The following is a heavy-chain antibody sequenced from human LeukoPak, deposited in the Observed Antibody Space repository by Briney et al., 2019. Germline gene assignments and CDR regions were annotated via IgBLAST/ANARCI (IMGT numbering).Heavy chain of an antibody. V-gene: IGHV3-49*03. CDR1: GFTFGDYA. Sequence: GGSLRLSCTASGFTFGDYAMSWFCQAPGKGLEWVGFIRSKAYGGTTEYAASVKGRFTISRDDSKSIAYLQMNSLKTEDTAVYYCTRATGIVRSPDAFDVWGQGTMVTVSS. D-gene: IGHD3-10*02. CDR2: IRSKAYGGTT. J-gene: IGHJ3*01. CDR3: TRATGIVRSPDAFDV.